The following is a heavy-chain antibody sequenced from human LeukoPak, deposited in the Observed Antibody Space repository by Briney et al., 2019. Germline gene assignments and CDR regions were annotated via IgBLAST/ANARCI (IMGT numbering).Heavy chain of an antibody. Sequence: GASVKVSCTASGYTFTGYYMHWVRQAPGQGLEWMGWINPNSGATNYAQKFQGRVTMTRDTSISTAYMELSRLRSDDTAVYYCARGRILGTAMIGYWGQGTLVTVSS. CDR3: ARGRILGTAMIGY. J-gene: IGHJ4*02. V-gene: IGHV1-2*02. CDR1: GYTFTGYY. D-gene: IGHD5-18*01. CDR2: INPNSGAT.